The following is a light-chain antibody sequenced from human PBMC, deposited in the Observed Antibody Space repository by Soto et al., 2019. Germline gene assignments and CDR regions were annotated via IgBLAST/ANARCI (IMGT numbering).Light chain of an antibody. V-gene: IGKV3-20*01. Sequence: EIVLTQSPGTLSLSPGERATLSCRASQSVSSSYFAWYQQKPGQAPRPLIYGASSRAIGIPGRFSGSGSGTDFTLTSSRLEHEDFVVYYCQQNGSSPCTFGQGTKVEIQ. CDR3: QQNGSSPCT. CDR2: GAS. CDR1: QSVSSSY. J-gene: IGKJ1*01.